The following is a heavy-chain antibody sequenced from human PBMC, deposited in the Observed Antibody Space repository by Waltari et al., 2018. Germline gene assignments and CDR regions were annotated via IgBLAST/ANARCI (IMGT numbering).Heavy chain of an antibody. J-gene: IGHJ5*02. CDR3: ACGRYCSGGSCSSRFDP. CDR1: GGSFSGYY. D-gene: IGHD2-15*01. V-gene: IGHV4-34*01. Sequence: QVQLQQWGAGLLKPSETLSLTCAVYGGSFSGYYWSWIRQPPGKGLEWIGEINHSGSTNYNPSLKSRVTISVDTSKNQFSLKLSSVTAADTAVYYCACGRYCSGGSCSSRFDPWGQGTLVTVSS. CDR2: INHSGST.